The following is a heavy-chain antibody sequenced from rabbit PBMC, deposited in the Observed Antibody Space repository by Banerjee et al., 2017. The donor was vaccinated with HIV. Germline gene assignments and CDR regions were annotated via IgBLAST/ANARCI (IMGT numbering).Heavy chain of an antibody. CDR2: ISRGSGGGT. CDR1: GFSFSSSHY. V-gene: IGHV1S40*01. J-gene: IGHJ4*01. CDR3: ARAHSYDDYREVNL. D-gene: IGHD2-1*01. Sequence: QSLEESGGDLVKPGASLTLTCTASGFSFSSSHYLCWVRPAPGKGLEWIGCISRGSGGGTYYASWAEGRVTISKAAATTVTLQMTSLTAADTATYFCARAHSYDDYREVNLWGQGTLVTVS.